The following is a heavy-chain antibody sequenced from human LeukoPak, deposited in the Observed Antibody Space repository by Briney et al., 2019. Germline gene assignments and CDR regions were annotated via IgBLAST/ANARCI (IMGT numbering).Heavy chain of an antibody. J-gene: IGHJ6*02. V-gene: IGHV1-8*01. CDR1: GYTFTSYD. CDR3: ATRNDIVVVPAANGDYYYGMDV. D-gene: IGHD2-2*01. Sequence: ASVTVSCKASGYTFTSYDINWVRQATGQGLEWMGWMNPNSGNTGYAQKFQGRVTMTRNTSISTAYMELSSLRSEDTAVYYCATRNDIVVVPAANGDYYYGMDVWGQGTTVTVSS. CDR2: MNPNSGNT.